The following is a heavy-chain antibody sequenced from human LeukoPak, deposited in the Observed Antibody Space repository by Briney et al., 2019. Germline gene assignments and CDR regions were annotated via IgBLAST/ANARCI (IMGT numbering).Heavy chain of an antibody. J-gene: IGHJ5*02. CDR1: GFTFSSYA. CDR2: ISGSDGST. Sequence: PGGSLRLSCAASGFTFSSYAMSWVRQAPGKGLEWVSAISGSDGSTYYADSVKGRFTISRDNSKNTLYLQMNSLRAEDTAVYYCAKTPAYNWNYVLSWFDPWGQGTLVTVSS. D-gene: IGHD1-7*01. CDR3: AKTPAYNWNYVLSWFDP. V-gene: IGHV3-23*01.